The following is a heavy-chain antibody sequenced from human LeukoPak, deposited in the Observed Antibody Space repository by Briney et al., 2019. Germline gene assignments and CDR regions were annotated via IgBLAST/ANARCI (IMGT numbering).Heavy chain of an antibody. J-gene: IGHJ4*02. Sequence: ASVKVSCKASGYTFTSYGISWVRQAPGQGLEWMGWISAYNGNTNYAQKLQGRVTMTTDTSTSTAYMELRSLRSDDTAVYYCAREKRGYSGFTTEVYYFDYWGQGTLVTVSS. CDR3: AREKRGYSGFTTEVYYFDY. CDR2: ISAYNGNT. CDR1: GYTFTSYG. V-gene: IGHV1-18*01. D-gene: IGHD5-12*01.